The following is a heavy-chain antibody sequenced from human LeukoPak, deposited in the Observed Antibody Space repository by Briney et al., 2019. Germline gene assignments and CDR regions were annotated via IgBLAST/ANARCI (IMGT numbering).Heavy chain of an antibody. D-gene: IGHD6-6*01. Sequence: GGSLRLSCAASGFTFSSYWMSWVRQAPGKGLEWVSVIYSSGSTYYADSVKGRFTIFRDNSKNTLYLQMNSLRAEDTAVYYCARDGGLAPYSSSTPFDYWGQGTLVTVSS. J-gene: IGHJ4*02. CDR1: GFTFSSYW. V-gene: IGHV3-66*03. CDR3: ARDGGLAPYSSSTPFDY. CDR2: IYSSGST.